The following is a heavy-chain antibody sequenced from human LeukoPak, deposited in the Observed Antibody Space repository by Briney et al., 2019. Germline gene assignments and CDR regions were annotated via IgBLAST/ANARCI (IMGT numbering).Heavy chain of an antibody. CDR3: ARAAAAITPVDY. D-gene: IGHD2-2*02. V-gene: IGHV3-30-3*01. J-gene: IGHJ4*02. Sequence: PGGSLRLSCAASGFTFSSYAMHWVRQAPGKGLEWVAVISYDGSNKYYADSVKGRFTISRDNSKDTLYLQMNSLRAEDTAVYYCARAAAAITPVDYWGQGTLVTVSS. CDR1: GFTFSSYA. CDR2: ISYDGSNK.